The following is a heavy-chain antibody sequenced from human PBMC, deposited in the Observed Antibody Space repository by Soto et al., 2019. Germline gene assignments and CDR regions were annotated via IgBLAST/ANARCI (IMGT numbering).Heavy chain of an antibody. CDR3: AKVAQGAPLISDYVMDV. V-gene: IGHV3-30*18. Sequence: GGSMRLSRAACGFSFSSYGMDGVRKAQGKGLECVSVISYDGRLKYYVDSVNGLFTISSDNSKNTVYLQMSSLRAEDTAVYYCAKVAQGAPLISDYVMDVWVQGTTGTV. J-gene: IGHJ6*02. CDR1: GFSFSSYG. CDR2: ISYDGRLK.